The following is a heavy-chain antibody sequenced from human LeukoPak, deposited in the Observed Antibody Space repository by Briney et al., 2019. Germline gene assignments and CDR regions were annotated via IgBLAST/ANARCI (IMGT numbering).Heavy chain of an antibody. D-gene: IGHD2/OR15-2a*01. Sequence: GGSLRLSCAASGLTLSDCYMSWIRQAPGKGLECVAYIYPGGGVIYYADSVKGRFTIFRDNNKNSLYLQMSSLRAEDTAIYYCARDYHNKGHDYWGPGTLVTVSS. CDR2: IYPGGGVI. V-gene: IGHV3-11*01. CDR1: GLTLSDCY. CDR3: ARDYHNKGHDY. J-gene: IGHJ4*02.